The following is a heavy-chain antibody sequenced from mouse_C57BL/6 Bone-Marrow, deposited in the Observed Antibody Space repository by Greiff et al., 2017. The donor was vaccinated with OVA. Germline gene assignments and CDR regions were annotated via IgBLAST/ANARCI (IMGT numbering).Heavy chain of an antibody. J-gene: IGHJ3*01. Sequence: DVHLVESGGDLVKPGGSLKLSCAASGFTFSSYGMSWVRQTPDKRLEWVATISSGGSYTYYPDSVKGRFTISRDNAKNTLYLQMSSLKSEDTAMYYGARGDYDYDWFAYWGQGTLVTVSA. D-gene: IGHD2-4*01. V-gene: IGHV5-6*01. CDR1: GFTFSSYG. CDR2: ISSGGSYT. CDR3: ARGDYDYDWFAY.